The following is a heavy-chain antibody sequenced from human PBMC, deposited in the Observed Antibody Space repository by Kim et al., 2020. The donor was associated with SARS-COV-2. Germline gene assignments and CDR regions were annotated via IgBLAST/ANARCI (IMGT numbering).Heavy chain of an antibody. J-gene: IGHJ5*02. Sequence: AQKSQGRVTMTEDKSTDTAYMELSSLRSEDTAVYYCATGSPFGVGWFDPWGQGTLVTVSS. D-gene: IGHD3-3*01. CDR3: ATGSPFGVGWFDP. V-gene: IGHV1-24*01.